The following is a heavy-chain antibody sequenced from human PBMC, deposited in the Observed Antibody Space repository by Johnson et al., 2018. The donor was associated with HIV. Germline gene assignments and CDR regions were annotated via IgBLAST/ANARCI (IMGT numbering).Heavy chain of an antibody. J-gene: IGHJ3*02. CDR1: GFTFSDYY. D-gene: IGHD3-22*01. CDR3: AGGITMKPPTAFDI. Sequence: QVQLVESGGGVVQPGRSLRLSCTASGFTFSDYYMSWIRQAPGKGLEWVSYISGSTIMINYANSVKGRFTISRDTARNSLYLQMNSLRAEDTAVYYCAGGITMKPPTAFDIWGQGTVVTVS. CDR2: ISGSTIMI. V-gene: IGHV3-11*04.